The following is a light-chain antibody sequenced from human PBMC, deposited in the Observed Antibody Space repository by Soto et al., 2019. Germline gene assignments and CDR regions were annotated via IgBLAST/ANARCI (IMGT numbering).Light chain of an antibody. CDR3: SSYTSSSTLYV. CDR1: SSDVAGSNY. Sequence: QSALTQPASASGSPGQSITISCTGISSDVAGSNYVSWYQHHPGKAPKLIIYEVNNRPSGVSNRFSGSKSGNTASLTISGLQAEDEADYYCSSYTSSSTLYVFGSGTKVTVL. J-gene: IGLJ1*01. V-gene: IGLV2-14*01. CDR2: EVN.